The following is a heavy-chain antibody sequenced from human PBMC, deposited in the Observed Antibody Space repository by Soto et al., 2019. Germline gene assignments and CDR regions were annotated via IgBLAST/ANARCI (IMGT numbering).Heavy chain of an antibody. D-gene: IGHD2-15*01. CDR2: IYHSGST. Sequence: QVQLQESGPGLVKPSGTLSLTCAVSSGSISSSNWWSWVRQPPGKGLEWIGEIYHSGSTNYNPSLKGLVTIAVDKSKNQFSLKLSSVTAADTAVYYCASKGVVVVAAPYAFDIWGQGTMVTVSS. CDR3: ASKGVVVVAAPYAFDI. V-gene: IGHV4-4*02. J-gene: IGHJ3*02. CDR1: SGSISSSNW.